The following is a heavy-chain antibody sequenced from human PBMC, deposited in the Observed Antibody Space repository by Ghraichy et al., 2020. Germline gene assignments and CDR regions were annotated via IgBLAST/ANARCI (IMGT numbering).Heavy chain of an antibody. Sequence: GALRLSCTASGFSFSANDMHWVRQAAGKGLEWVSTITSAGDPKYLDSVKGRFTMSRDNAERSLSLQMNSLTVGDTAVYYCARGRLTQGGIDYWAGEPRSPSPQ. CDR2: ITSAGDP. D-gene: IGHD1-14*01. CDR1: GFSFSAND. CDR3: ARGRLTQGGIDY. J-gene: IGHJ4*02. V-gene: IGHV3-13*05.